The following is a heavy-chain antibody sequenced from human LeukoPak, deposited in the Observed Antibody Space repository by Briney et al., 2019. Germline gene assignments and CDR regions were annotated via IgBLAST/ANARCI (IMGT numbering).Heavy chain of an antibody. CDR2: INPNSGGT. CDR3: AREEGIVATAFDY. CDR1: GYTFTSYY. D-gene: IGHD5-12*01. J-gene: IGHJ4*02. Sequence: ASVKVSCKASGYTFTSYYMHWVRQAPGRGLEWMGWINPNSGGTNYAQKFQGRVTMTRDTSISTAYMELSRLRSDDTAVYYCAREEGIVATAFDYWGQGTLVTVSS. V-gene: IGHV1-2*02.